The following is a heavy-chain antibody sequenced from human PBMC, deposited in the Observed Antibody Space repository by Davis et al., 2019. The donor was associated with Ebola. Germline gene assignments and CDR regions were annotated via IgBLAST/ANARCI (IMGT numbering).Heavy chain of an antibody. CDR2: IYYSGST. Sequence: PSETLSLTCTVSGGSVSSGSYYWSWIRQPPGKGLEWIGYIYYSGSTNYNPSLKSRVTISVDTSKNQFSLKLSSVTAADTAVYYCASPGIASPWGDDAFDIWGQGTMVTVSS. V-gene: IGHV4-61*01. D-gene: IGHD6-13*01. CDR3: ASPGIASPWGDDAFDI. J-gene: IGHJ3*02. CDR1: GGSVSSGSYY.